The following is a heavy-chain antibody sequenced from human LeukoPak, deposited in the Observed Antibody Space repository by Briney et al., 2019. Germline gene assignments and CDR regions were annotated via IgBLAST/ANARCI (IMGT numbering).Heavy chain of an antibody. V-gene: IGHV4-59*08. CDR2: IYHSGST. Sequence: PSETLSLTCSVSNADIARHYWSWIRQPPGKGLEWIGCIYHSGSTNYNPSLKSRVIISADMSKNQFSLKLSSVTAADTAVYYCARSSGWLDPWGQGTLVTVSS. CDR1: NADIARHY. CDR3: ARSSGWLDP. J-gene: IGHJ5*02.